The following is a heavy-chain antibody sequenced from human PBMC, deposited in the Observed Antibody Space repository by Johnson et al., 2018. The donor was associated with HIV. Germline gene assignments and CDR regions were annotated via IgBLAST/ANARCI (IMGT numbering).Heavy chain of an antibody. V-gene: IGHV3-33*01. CDR2: IWFDGSKK. Sequence: QVQLMESGGGVVQSGRSLRLSCAASGVSFSDYAMHWVRQAPGKGLEWVAVIWFDGSKKYYTDSVKGRFTISRDNSKNTLYLQMNSLRAEDTAVYYCARVRGLIAFDIWGQGTMVTVSS. J-gene: IGHJ3*02. CDR1: GVSFSDYA. D-gene: IGHD3-22*01. CDR3: ARVRGLIAFDI.